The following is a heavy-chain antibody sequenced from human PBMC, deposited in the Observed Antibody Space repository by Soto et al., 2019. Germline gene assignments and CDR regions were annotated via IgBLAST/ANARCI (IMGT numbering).Heavy chain of an antibody. CDR3: ARDRSAYYDFWSGYYG. Sequence: GGSLRLSCAASGFTFSDYYMSWIRQAPGKGLEWVSYISSSGSTIYYADSVKGRFTISRDNAKNSLYLQMNSLRAEDTAVYYCARDRSAYYDFWSGYYGWGQGTLVTVSS. CDR2: ISSSGSTI. J-gene: IGHJ4*02. D-gene: IGHD3-3*01. V-gene: IGHV3-11*01. CDR1: GFTFSDYY.